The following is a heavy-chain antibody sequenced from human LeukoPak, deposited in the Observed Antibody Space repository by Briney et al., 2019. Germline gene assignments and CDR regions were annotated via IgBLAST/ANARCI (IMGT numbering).Heavy chain of an antibody. V-gene: IGHV3-15*01. CDR2: IKSKTDGGTT. D-gene: IGHD4-17*01. CDR3: TTLTVTTGIYYFDY. J-gene: IGHJ4*02. Sequence: GGSLRLSCAASGFTFSNAWMSWVRQAPGKGLEWVGRIKSKTDGGTTDYAAPMKGRFTISRDDSKNTLYLQMNSLKTEDTAVYYCTTLTVTTGIYYFDYWGQGTLVTVSS. CDR1: GFTFSNAW.